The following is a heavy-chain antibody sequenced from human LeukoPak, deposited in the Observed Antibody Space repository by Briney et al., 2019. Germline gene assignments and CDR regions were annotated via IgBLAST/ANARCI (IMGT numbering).Heavy chain of an antibody. CDR1: GGSISSDTYD. CDR3: ARIPTRITMIRGVFAY. D-gene: IGHD3-10*01. J-gene: IGHJ4*02. CDR2: ILYSGST. Sequence: SETLSLTCTVSGGSISSDTYDWGWVRQPPGKGLEWIGSILYSGSTYYNSSLKSRVTISVDTSKNHFSLRLTSVTAADTAVYYCARIPTRITMIRGVFAYWGQRTLVTVSS. V-gene: IGHV4-39*07.